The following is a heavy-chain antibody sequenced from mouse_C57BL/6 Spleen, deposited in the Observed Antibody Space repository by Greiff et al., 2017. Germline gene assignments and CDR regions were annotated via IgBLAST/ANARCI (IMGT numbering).Heavy chain of an antibody. V-gene: IGHV7-3*01. Sequence: DVQLVESGGGLVQPGGSLSLSCAASGFTFTDYYMSWVRQPPGKALEWLGFIRNKANGYTTEYSASVKGRFTISRDNSQSILYLQMNALRAEDSATYYCARSSSYSYYVDYWGQGTTLTVSS. CDR3: ARSSSYSYYVDY. CDR1: GFTFTDYY. D-gene: IGHD1-1*01. CDR2: IRNKANGYTT. J-gene: IGHJ2*01.